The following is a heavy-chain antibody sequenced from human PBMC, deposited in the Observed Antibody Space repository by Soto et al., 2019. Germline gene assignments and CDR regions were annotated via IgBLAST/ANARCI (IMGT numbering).Heavy chain of an antibody. V-gene: IGHV3-53*01. J-gene: IGHJ6*02. D-gene: IGHD1-26*01. CDR2: IYSGGST. Sequence: WGSLTLSCAAYGCTVISYYIIFVRHPPWKWLEWVVDIYSGGSTYYAQSVKSRFTISVDNSKNPLYLQMNTLTAEDTAVYYWGRGPAPPRLVGAKWGPDYHYYYGMDVWGQGTTVTVSS. CDR3: GRGPAPPRLVGAKWGPDYHYYYGMDV. CDR1: GCTVISYY.